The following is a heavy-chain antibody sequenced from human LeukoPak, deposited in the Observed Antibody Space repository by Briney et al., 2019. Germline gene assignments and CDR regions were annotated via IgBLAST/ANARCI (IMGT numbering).Heavy chain of an antibody. CDR3: ARWSRYYYYYGMDV. CDR2: INHSGST. V-gene: IGHV4-34*01. Sequence: PSETLSLTCAVYGGSFSGYYWSWIRQPPGKGLEWIGEINHSGSTNYNPSLKSRVTTSVDTSKNQFSLKLSSVTAADTAVYYCARWSRYYYYYGMDVWGQGTTVTVSS. D-gene: IGHD2-15*01. J-gene: IGHJ6*02. CDR1: GGSFSGYY.